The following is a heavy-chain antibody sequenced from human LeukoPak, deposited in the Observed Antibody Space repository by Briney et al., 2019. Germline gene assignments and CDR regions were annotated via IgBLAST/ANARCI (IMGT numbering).Heavy chain of an antibody. Sequence: GGSLRLSCAASGFTFSAYSMHWVRQAPGKRLEWVAFIQFDESETHYGDSVKGRFSISRDISKNTLYLQMNSLRAEDTALYYCARVRVAYGSGSHFNSFFEYWGQGTLVTVSS. J-gene: IGHJ4*02. V-gene: IGHV3-30*02. CDR1: GFTFSAYS. CDR2: IQFDESET. CDR3: ARVRVAYGSGSHFNSFFEY. D-gene: IGHD3-10*01.